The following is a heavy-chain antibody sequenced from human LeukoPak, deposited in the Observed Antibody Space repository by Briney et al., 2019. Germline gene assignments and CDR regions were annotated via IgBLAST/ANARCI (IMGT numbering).Heavy chain of an antibody. CDR1: GFTFSSYA. CDR3: AKGAASSWYYFDY. Sequence: GGSLRLSCAASGFTFSSYAMSWVRQAPGEGLEWVSGISGSGGETYYADSLKGRCTISRDNSKNMVYLQMNSRRVEDTAVYYCAKGAASSWYYFDYWGQGTLVNVSS. CDR2: ISGSGGET. J-gene: IGHJ4*02. V-gene: IGHV3-23*01. D-gene: IGHD6-13*01.